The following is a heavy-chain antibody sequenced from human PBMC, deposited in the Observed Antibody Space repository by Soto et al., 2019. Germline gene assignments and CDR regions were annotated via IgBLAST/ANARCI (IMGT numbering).Heavy chain of an antibody. D-gene: IGHD6-19*01. CDR3: AKVLLTYTSGWYHPHFDY. CDR1: GFTFSSYV. CDR2: VSNDGSNK. Sequence: GGSLRLSCAASGFTFSSYVMHWVRQAPGKGLEWVAVVSNDGSNKDYADSVKGRFTISRDNSKNTLYLQMNSLRAEDTAVYYCAKVLLTYTSGWYHPHFDYWGQGTLVTVSS. V-gene: IGHV3-30*18. J-gene: IGHJ4*02.